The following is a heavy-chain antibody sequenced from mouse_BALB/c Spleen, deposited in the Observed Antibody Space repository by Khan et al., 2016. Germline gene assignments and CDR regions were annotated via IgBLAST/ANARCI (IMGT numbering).Heavy chain of an antibody. CDR1: GFSLTSYG. J-gene: IGHJ4*01. Sequence: QVQLQQSGPGLVQPSQSLSITCTVSGFSLTSYGVHWVRQSPGKGLEWLGVIWRGGSTDYNAAFMSRLSITKDNSKSQVFFKMNSLQADDTAIYYGAKDYGSSKRAMDYWGQGTSVTVSS. D-gene: IGHD1-1*01. CDR2: IWRGGST. CDR3: AKDYGSSKRAMDY. V-gene: IGHV2-5*01.